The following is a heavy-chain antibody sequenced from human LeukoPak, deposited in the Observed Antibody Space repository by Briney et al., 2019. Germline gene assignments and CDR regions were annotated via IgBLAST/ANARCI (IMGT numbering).Heavy chain of an antibody. D-gene: IGHD6-19*01. Sequence: PGRSLSLSCAASGFTFSIYGMHWVRQAPGKGLEGVAVISYDGSNKYYADSVKGRFTISRDNSKNTLYLQMHSLRAEDTAVYYCAKQQWLGYFAYWGQGTLVTVPS. J-gene: IGHJ4*02. CDR3: AKQQWLGYFAY. CDR1: GFTFSIYG. CDR2: ISYDGSNK. V-gene: IGHV3-30*18.